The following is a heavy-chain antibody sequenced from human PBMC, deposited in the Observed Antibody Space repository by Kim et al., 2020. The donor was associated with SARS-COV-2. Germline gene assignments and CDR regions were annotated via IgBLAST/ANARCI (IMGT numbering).Heavy chain of an antibody. Sequence: ASVKVSCKASGYTFTSYAMNWVRQAPGQGLEWMGWSNTNTGNPTYAQGFTGRFVFSLDTSVSTAYLQISSLKAEDTAVYYCARVGSSSWYVDYYYGMDVWGPGTTVTVSS. V-gene: IGHV7-4-1*02. CDR2: SNTNTGNP. CDR3: ARVGSSSWYVDYYYGMDV. J-gene: IGHJ6*02. D-gene: IGHD6-13*01. CDR1: GYTFTSYA.